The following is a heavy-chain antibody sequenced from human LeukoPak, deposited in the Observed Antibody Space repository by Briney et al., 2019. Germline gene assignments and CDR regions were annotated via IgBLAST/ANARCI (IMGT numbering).Heavy chain of an antibody. CDR3: ARTGPGDYGKYYYYYMDV. CDR1: GYTCTSYY. J-gene: IGHJ6*03. CDR2: ISAYKGNT. Sequence: ASVKVSCKASGYTCTSYYMHWVRQAPGQGLEWMGWISAYKGNTNYAQKFQGRVTMTTDTSTSTAYMKVRSLRSDDTAVYYCARTGPGDYGKYYYYYMDVWGKGTTVNVYS. D-gene: IGHD4-17*01. V-gene: IGHV1-18*04.